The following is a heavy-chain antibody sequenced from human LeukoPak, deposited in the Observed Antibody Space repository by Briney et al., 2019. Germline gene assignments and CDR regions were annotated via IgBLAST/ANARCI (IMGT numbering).Heavy chain of an antibody. V-gene: IGHV1-18*01. Sequence: ASVKVSCKASGGTFSSYAISWVRQAPGQGLEWMGWISAYNGNTNYAQKLQGRVTMTTDTSTSTAYMELRSLRADDTAVYYCARQNAQTPYSSSWTPYYYYMDVWGRGATVTVSS. J-gene: IGHJ6*03. CDR3: ARQNAQTPYSSSWTPYYYYMDV. CDR2: ISAYNGNT. D-gene: IGHD6-13*01. CDR1: GGTFSSYA.